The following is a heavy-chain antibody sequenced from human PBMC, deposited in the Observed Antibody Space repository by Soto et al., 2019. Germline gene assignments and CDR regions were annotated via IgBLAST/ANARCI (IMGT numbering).Heavy chain of an antibody. CDR2: INHSGIT. CDR1: GGSFSGYF. V-gene: IGHV4-34*01. Sequence: LSLTCTVAGGSFSGYFWTWIRQPPGKGLEWLAEINHSGITNYNPSVESRVSMSVDTSKNQFSLRLYSVTAADTAVYYCVRGPYNYNSRYFDYWGQGTLVTVSS. D-gene: IGHD1-1*01. J-gene: IGHJ4*02. CDR3: VRGPYNYNSRYFDY.